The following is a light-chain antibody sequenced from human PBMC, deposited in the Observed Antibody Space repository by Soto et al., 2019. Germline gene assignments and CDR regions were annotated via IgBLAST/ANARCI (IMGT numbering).Light chain of an antibody. CDR2: GNS. CDR1: SSNIGAGYD. CDR3: QSYDSSLSGLYV. Sequence: QSLLTQPPSVSGAPGQRVTISCTGSSSNIGAGYDVHWYQQLPGTAPKLLIYGNSNRPSGVPDRFSGSKSGTSASLAITGLQAEDEADYYCQSYDSSLSGLYVFGTG. J-gene: IGLJ1*01. V-gene: IGLV1-40*01.